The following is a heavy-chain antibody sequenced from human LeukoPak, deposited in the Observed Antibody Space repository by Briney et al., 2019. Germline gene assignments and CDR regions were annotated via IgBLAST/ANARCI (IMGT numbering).Heavy chain of an antibody. J-gene: IGHJ5*02. Sequence: PSETLSLTCTVSGGSISSYYWSWIRQPPGKGLEWIGYIYYSGSTNYNPSLKSRVTISVDTSKNQFSLKLSSVTAADTAVYYCARGTTYYYDSSGSRRYWFDPWGQGTLVTVSS. CDR3: ARGTTYYYDSSGSRRYWFDP. CDR1: GGSISSYY. CDR2: IYYSGST. V-gene: IGHV4-59*12. D-gene: IGHD3-22*01.